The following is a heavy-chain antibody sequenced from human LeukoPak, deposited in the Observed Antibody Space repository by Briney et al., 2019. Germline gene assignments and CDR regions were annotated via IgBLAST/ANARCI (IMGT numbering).Heavy chain of an antibody. CDR3: AREPTSGREPTSGRPLDY. J-gene: IGHJ4*02. D-gene: IGHD5-12*01. CDR2: IYSSGSN. Sequence: SETLSLTCTVSGGSISGYFWTWIRQPAGKGLKWIGRIYSSGSNNYNPSLKSRVTMSLDTSKNHFSLNLTSVTAADTAVYYCAREPTSGREPTSGRPLDYWGQGTLVTVSS. CDR1: GGSISGYF. V-gene: IGHV4-4*07.